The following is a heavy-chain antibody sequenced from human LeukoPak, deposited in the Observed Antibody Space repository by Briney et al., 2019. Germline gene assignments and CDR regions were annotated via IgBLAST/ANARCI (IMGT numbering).Heavy chain of an antibody. Sequence: PGGPLTLSCAASGFTLSSYSMNWVRHAPGKGLESVSSISSSSSYIYYADSVKGRFTISRDNAKNSLYLQMNSLRAEDTAVYYCARSYYYGSGSLSGYWGQGTLVTVSS. CDR1: GFTLSSYS. D-gene: IGHD3-10*01. V-gene: IGHV3-21*01. J-gene: IGHJ4*02. CDR3: ARSYYYGSGSLSGY. CDR2: ISSSSSYI.